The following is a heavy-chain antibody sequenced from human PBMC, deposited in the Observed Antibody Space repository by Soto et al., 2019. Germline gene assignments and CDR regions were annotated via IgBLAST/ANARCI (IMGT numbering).Heavy chain of an antibody. V-gene: IGHV4-39*01. CDR1: GGSISSSSYY. Sequence: SETLSLTCTVSGGSISSSSYYWGWIRQPPGKGLEWIGSIYYSGSTYYNPSLKSRVTISVDTSKNQFSLKLSSVTAADTAVYYCARQSGGQQLVPMVWGQGTLVTVSS. J-gene: IGHJ4*02. D-gene: IGHD6-13*01. CDR2: IYYSGST. CDR3: ARQSGGQQLVPMV.